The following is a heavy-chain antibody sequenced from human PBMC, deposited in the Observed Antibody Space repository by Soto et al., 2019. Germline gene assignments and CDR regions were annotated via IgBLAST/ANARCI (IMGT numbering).Heavy chain of an antibody. D-gene: IGHD7-27*01. Sequence: PSETLSLTCTVSGGSISSSSYYWGWIRQPPGKGLEWIGSIYYSGSTYYNPSLKSRVTISVDTSKNQFSLKLSSVTAADTAVYYCARGRLGIRYYYYGMDVWGQGTTVTVSS. V-gene: IGHV4-39*01. CDR3: ARGRLGIRYYYYGMDV. CDR2: IYYSGST. J-gene: IGHJ6*02. CDR1: GGSISSSSYY.